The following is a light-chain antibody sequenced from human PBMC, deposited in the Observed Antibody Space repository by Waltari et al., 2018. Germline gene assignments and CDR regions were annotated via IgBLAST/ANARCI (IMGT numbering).Light chain of an antibody. CDR3: QQYYSIALN. J-gene: IGKJ4*01. CDR1: QVIGNA. V-gene: IGKV1-NL1*01. Sequence: DIQMTQSPSSLSASVGDRVTITCRASQVIGNALAWYQQKPGKAPKLLFYAASRLESGVPSRFSGRGSGTDYTLIISSLQPEDFATYYCQQYYSIALNFGGGTKVEIK. CDR2: AAS.